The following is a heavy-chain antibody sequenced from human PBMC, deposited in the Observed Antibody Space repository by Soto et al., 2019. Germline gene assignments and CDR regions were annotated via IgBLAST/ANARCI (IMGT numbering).Heavy chain of an antibody. J-gene: IGHJ6*02. D-gene: IGHD2-15*01. V-gene: IGHV5-51*01. Sequence: GESLKISCKGSGYSFTSYWIGWVRQMPGKGLEWMGIIYPGDSDTRYSPSFQGQVTISADKSISTAYLQWSSLKASDTAMYYCAIRPVVADNYYGMDVWGQGTTVTVSS. CDR2: IYPGDSDT. CDR3: AIRPVVADNYYGMDV. CDR1: GYSFTSYW.